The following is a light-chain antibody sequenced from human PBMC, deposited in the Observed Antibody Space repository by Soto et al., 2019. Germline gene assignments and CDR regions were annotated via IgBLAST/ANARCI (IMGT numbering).Light chain of an antibody. J-gene: IGKJ1*01. CDR1: QSVSSN. CDR2: GAS. Sequence: EIVMTQSPATLSVSPGERASLSCRASQSVSSNLAWFQKKPGQAPRLLIYGASTRATGIPARFSGSGSGTEFTLTISSLQSEDFATYYCQQSDTTPWTFGQGTRVEMK. V-gene: IGKV3-15*01. CDR3: QQSDTTPWT.